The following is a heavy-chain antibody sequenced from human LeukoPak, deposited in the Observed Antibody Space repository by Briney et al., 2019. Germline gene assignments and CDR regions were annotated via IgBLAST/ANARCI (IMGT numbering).Heavy chain of an antibody. V-gene: IGHV1-69*05. D-gene: IGHD5-18*01. CDR3: ARGLGTYTAMVPDHKRQYYYYYMDV. CDR1: GGTFSSYA. J-gene: IGHJ6*03. Sequence: ASVKVSCKASGGTFSSYAISWVRQAPGQGLEWMGGIIPIFGTANYAQKFQGRVTITTDESTSTAYMELSSLRSEDTAVYYCARGLGTYTAMVPDHKRQYYYYYMDVWGKGTTVTVSS. CDR2: IIPIFGTA.